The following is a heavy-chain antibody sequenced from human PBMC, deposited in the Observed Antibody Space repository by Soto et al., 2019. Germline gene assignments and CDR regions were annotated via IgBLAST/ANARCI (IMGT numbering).Heavy chain of an antibody. CDR1: GGSISSSSYY. CDR2: IYYSGST. CDR3: ASLKVGATPYYYGMDV. D-gene: IGHD1-26*01. J-gene: IGHJ6*02. Sequence: SETLSLTCTVSGGSISSSSYYWGWIRQPPGKGLEWIGSIYYSGSTYYNPSLKSRVTISVDTSKNQFSLKLSSVTAADTAVYYCASLKVGATPYYYGMDVWGQGTTVTVSS. V-gene: IGHV4-39*01.